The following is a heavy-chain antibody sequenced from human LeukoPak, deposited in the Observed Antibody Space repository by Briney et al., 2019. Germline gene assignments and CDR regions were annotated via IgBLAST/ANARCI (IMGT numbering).Heavy chain of an antibody. V-gene: IGHV3-74*01. J-gene: IGHJ4*02. D-gene: IGHD5-12*01. CDR1: GFTSSSYW. Sequence: PGGSLRRSGAASGFTSSSYWMHWVRQAPGKGLVWVSRINSDGSSTSYADSVKGRFTISRDNAKNTLYLQMNSLRAEDTAVYYCARALRGYSGTDYWGQGTLVTVSS. CDR2: INSDGSST. CDR3: ARALRGYSGTDY.